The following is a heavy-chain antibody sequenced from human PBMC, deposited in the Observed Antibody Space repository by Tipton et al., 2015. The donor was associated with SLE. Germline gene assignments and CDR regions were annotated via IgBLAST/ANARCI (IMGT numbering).Heavy chain of an antibody. CDR2: IYSGGFYT. CDR1: GFTFSNYA. J-gene: IGHJ4*02. CDR3: AKDPYDIWSAQGYFDY. Sequence: LRLSCEASGFTFSNYAMSWVRQAPGKGLEWVSVIYSGGFYTNYADSVEGRFTISRDNARNTLYLQMNSLRAEDTAVYYCAKDPYDIWSAQGYFDYWGQGTLVTVPS. D-gene: IGHD3-3*01. V-gene: IGHV3-23*03.